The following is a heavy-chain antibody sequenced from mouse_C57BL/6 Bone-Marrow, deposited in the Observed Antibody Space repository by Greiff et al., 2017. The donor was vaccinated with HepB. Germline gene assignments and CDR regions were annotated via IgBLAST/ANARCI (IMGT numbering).Heavy chain of an antibody. CDR2: IWGDGST. J-gene: IGHJ4*01. CDR3: AKPLFITTAAAMDY. CDR1: GFSLTSYG. Sequence: VKLVESGPGLVAPSQSLSITCTVSGFSLTSYGVSWVRQPPGKGLEWLGVIWGDGSTNYHSALISRLSISKDNSKSQVFLKLNSLQTDDTATYYCAKPLFITTAAAMDYWGQGTSVTVSS. V-gene: IGHV2-3*01. D-gene: IGHD1-1*01.